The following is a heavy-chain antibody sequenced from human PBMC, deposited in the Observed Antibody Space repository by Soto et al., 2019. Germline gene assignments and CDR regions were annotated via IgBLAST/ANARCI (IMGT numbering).Heavy chain of an antibody. CDR1: GDSISSGGYS. CDR2: IYHSGST. V-gene: IGHV4-30-2*01. CDR3: ATAPGPY. J-gene: IGHJ4*02. Sequence: SETLSLTCAVSGDSISSGGYSWSWIRQPPGKGLEWIGYIYHSGSTYYNPSLKSRVTISVDRSKNQFSLKLTSVTAADTAVHYCATAPGPYWGQGTLVTVSS.